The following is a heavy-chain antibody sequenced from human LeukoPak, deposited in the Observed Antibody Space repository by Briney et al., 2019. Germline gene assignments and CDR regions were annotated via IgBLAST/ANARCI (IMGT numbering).Heavy chain of an antibody. D-gene: IGHD3-3*01. J-gene: IGHJ3*01. CDR2: VNWDGDTT. CDR1: GFTFDEYT. CDR3: AKDRGTVFGVVVDASDF. Sequence: PGGSLRLSCAASGFTFDEYTMHWVRQRPGKGLELVSLVNWDGDTTGYADSVKGRFTISRDNSKKSLYLQMNSLRSEDTALYYCAKDRGTVFGVVVDASDFWGQGTMVTVSS. V-gene: IGHV3-43*01.